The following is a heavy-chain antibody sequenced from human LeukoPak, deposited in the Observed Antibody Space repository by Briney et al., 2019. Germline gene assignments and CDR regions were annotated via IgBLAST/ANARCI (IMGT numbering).Heavy chain of an antibody. D-gene: IGHD3-10*01. CDR1: GFSFSNSW. J-gene: IGHJ3*02. Sequence: GGSLRLPCEASGFSFSNSWMAWVRQVPGSGLEWVADINQDGSHKYYVDSLRGRFTISRDNAKNSLHLQMNSLRAEDAAIYYCARDPHFGALDIWGQGTVVTVSS. CDR2: INQDGSHK. CDR3: ARDPHFGALDI. V-gene: IGHV3-7*01.